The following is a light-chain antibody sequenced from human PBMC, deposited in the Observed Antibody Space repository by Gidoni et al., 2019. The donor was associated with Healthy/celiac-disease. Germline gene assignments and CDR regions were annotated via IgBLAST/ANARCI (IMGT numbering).Light chain of an antibody. Sequence: QSVLTQPPSVSGAPGQRVTFPCTGSSSNIGAGYDVPWYQQLPGTAPKLLIYGNSNRPSGVPDRFSGSKSGTSASLAITGLQAEDEADYYCQSYDSSLSVVFGGGTKLTVL. V-gene: IGLV1-40*01. J-gene: IGLJ2*01. CDR3: QSYDSSLSVV. CDR1: SSNIGAGYD. CDR2: GNS.